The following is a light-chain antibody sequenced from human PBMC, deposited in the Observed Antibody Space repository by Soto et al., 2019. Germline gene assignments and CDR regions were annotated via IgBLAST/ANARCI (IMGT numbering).Light chain of an antibody. J-gene: IGKJ1*01. CDR2: KAS. CDR1: QSFSNW. Sequence: DLQITQSPSTLSASVGARVTITCRASQSFSNWVAWYQQKPGKAPKLLIYKASTLESGVPSRFSVSGSGTQFTLTISSLQADDCATYDGQQYNSFPWTFGQGTKVDI. CDR3: QQYNSFPWT. V-gene: IGKV1-5*03.